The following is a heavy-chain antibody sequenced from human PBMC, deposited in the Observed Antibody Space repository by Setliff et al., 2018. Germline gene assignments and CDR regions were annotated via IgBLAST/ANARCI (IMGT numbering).Heavy chain of an antibody. Sequence: VNVSCQVSGVTFSSYAISWVRQAPGQGLEWMGGIIPIFGTANYAQKFQGRVTMTEDTSTDTAYMELSSLRSEDTAVYYCATPRSGIIDAFDIWGQGTMVTVSS. CDR1: GVTFSSYA. CDR3: ATPRSGIIDAFDI. V-gene: IGHV1-69*06. D-gene: IGHD2-15*01. J-gene: IGHJ3*02. CDR2: IIPIFGTA.